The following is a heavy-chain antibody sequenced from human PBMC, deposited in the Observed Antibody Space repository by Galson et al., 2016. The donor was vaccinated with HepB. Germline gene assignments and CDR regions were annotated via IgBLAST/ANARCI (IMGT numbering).Heavy chain of an antibody. D-gene: IGHD3-22*01. Sequence: SLRLSCAASGFTFRNYSMTWVRQAPGKGLEWVSYSSSSCSTIYYADSVTGRFTISRDNAKNPLYLQMNILRAEDTAVYYCARDVGDSSGYFLYYFDYWGQGTLVTVSS. CDR1: GFTFRNYS. CDR2: SSSSCSTI. CDR3: ARDVGDSSGYFLYYFDY. J-gene: IGHJ4*02. V-gene: IGHV3-11*01.